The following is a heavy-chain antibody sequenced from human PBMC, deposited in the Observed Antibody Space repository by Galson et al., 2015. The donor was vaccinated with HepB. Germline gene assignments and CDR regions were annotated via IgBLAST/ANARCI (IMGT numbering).Heavy chain of an antibody. D-gene: IGHD5-18*01. J-gene: IGHJ4*02. CDR3: ARDEGYTYGSFDY. CDR1: GFTFSSYS. CDR2: ISSSSSTI. Sequence: SLRLSCAASGFTFSSYSMNWVRQAPGKGLEWVSYISSSSSTIYYADSVKGRFTISRDNAKNSLSLQMNSLRAEDTAVYYCARDEGYTYGSFDYWGQGTLVTVSS. V-gene: IGHV3-48*01.